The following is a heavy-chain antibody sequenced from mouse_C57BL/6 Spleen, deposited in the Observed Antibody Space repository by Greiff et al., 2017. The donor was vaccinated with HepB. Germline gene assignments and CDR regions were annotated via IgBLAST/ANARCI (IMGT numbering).Heavy chain of an antibody. CDR1: GYAFSSYW. V-gene: IGHV1-80*01. J-gene: IGHJ2*01. CDR3: ARRGVYYGSPPDY. CDR2: IYPGDGDT. Sequence: QVQLQQSGAELVKPGASVKISCKASGYAFSSYWMNWVKQRPGKGLEWIGQIYPGDGDTNYNGKFKGKATLTADKSSSTAYMQLSSLTSEDSAVYFCARRGVYYGSPPDYWGQGTTLTVSS. D-gene: IGHD1-1*01.